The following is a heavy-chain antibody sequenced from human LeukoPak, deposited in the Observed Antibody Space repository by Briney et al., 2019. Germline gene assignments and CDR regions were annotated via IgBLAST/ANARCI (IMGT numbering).Heavy chain of an antibody. CDR2: IKEDGSEK. V-gene: IGHV3-7*01. CDR1: GLTLSNYY. D-gene: IGHD6-19*01. J-gene: IGHJ5*02. CDR3: ARAVASNWFDP. Sequence: GGSLRLSCAASGLTLSNYYMSWVRQAPGKGLEWLANIKEDGSEKYYVDSVKGRFTISRDNAKSSLYLQMKSLRAEDTAVYYCARAVASNWFDPWGQGTLVTVSS.